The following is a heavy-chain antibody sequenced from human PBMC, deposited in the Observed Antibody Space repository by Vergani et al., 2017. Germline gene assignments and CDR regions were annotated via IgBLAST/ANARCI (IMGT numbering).Heavy chain of an antibody. CDR3: ARASRRAASYFDY. CDR2: IYYSGST. Sequence: QVQLQESGPGLVKPSETLSLTCTVSGGSISSYYWSWIRQPPGKGLEWIGYIYYSGSTNYIPSLKSRVTISVDTSKNQFSLKLSSVTAADTAVYYCARASRRAASYFDYWGQGTLVTVSS. J-gene: IGHJ4*02. D-gene: IGHD6-13*01. CDR1: GGSISSYY. V-gene: IGHV4-59*01.